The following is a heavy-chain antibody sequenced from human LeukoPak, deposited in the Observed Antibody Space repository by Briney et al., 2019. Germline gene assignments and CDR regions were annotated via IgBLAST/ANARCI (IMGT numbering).Heavy chain of an antibody. J-gene: IGHJ4*02. CDR1: GFTFSSYA. CDR2: ITRSGST. V-gene: IGHV3-23*01. D-gene: IGHD3-10*01. Sequence: PGGSLRLSCAASGFTFSSYAMSWVRQAPGKGLEWVSVITRSGSTYYADSVKGRFTISRDNSKNTLYLQMNSLRAEDTAVYSCAKDAVAQGSGGDFFDYWGQGTLVTVSS. CDR3: AKDAVAQGSGGDFFDY.